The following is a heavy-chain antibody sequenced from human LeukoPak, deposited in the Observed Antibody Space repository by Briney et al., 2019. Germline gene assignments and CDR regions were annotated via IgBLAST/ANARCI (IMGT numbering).Heavy chain of an antibody. CDR2: IYTSGST. V-gene: IGHV4-4*07. D-gene: IGHD6-19*01. Sequence: TSETLSLTCTVSGGSISSYYWSWIRQPAGKGLEWIGRIYTSGSTNYNPSLKSRVTMSVDTSKNQFSLKLSSVTAADTAVYYCARGIQPWLVPSYFDYWGQGTLVTVSS. J-gene: IGHJ4*02. CDR1: GGSISSYY. CDR3: ARGIQPWLVPSYFDY.